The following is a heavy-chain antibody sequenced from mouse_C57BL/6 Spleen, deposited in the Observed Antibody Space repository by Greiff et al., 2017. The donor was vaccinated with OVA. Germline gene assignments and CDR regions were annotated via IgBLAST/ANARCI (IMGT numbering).Heavy chain of an antibody. CDR3: ARPIITTVVAFDY. CDR2: INPSNGGT. J-gene: IGHJ2*01. V-gene: IGHV1-53*01. CDR1: GYTFTSYW. D-gene: IGHD1-1*01. Sequence: VQLQQPGTELVKPGASVKLSCKASGYTFTSYWMHWVKQRPGQGLEWIGNINPSNGGTNYNEKFKSKATLTVDKSSSTAYMQLSSLTSEDSAVYYCARPIITTVVAFDYWGQGTTLTVSS.